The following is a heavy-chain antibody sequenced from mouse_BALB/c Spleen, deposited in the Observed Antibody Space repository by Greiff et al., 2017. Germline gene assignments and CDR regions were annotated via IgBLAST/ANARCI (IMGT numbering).Heavy chain of an antibody. CDR2: IDPENGDT. V-gene: IGHV14-4*02. Sequence: GQLQQSGAELVRSGASVKLSCTASGFNIKDYYMHWVKQRPEQGLEWIGWIDPENGDTEYAPKFQGKATMTADTSSNTAYLQLSSLTSEDTAVYYCNACTNRYDGVDYWGQGTSVTVSS. D-gene: IGHD2-14*01. J-gene: IGHJ4*01. CDR3: NACTNRYDGVDY. CDR1: GFNIKDYY.